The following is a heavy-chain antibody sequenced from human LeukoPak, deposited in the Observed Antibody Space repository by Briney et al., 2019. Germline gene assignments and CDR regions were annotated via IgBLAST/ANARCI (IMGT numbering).Heavy chain of an antibody. V-gene: IGHV1-2*02. CDR1: VYTFTGYY. D-gene: IGHD3-9*01. Sequence: GASVKVSCKASVYTFTGYYMNWVRQAPGQGLEWMGWINSDSDFTKYAQKFQGRVTMTRDTSITTVYMDLTRLTSDDTAVYYCARNFDMKGFDPWGQGTLVTVSS. CDR3: ARNFDMKGFDP. J-gene: IGHJ5*02. CDR2: INSDSDFT.